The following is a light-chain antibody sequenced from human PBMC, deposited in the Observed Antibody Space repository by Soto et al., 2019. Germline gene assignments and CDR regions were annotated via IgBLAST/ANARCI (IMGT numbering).Light chain of an antibody. CDR2: GAS. Sequence: EIVMTQSPATLSVSPGERATLSCRASQSVSSNLAWYQQKPGQAPRLLIYGASTRATGIPARFSGSGSVTDFTLNISSLKSEDFAVYYCQRYNNWPPWTFGQGTKVEIK. CDR1: QSVSSN. CDR3: QRYNNWPPWT. J-gene: IGKJ1*01. V-gene: IGKV3-15*01.